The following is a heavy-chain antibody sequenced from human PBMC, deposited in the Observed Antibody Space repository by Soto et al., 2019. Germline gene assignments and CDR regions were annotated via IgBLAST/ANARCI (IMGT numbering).Heavy chain of an antibody. V-gene: IGHV4-30-4*01. J-gene: IGHJ4*01. D-gene: IGHD3-16*01. Sequence: SETLSLTCTVSGGSTSSDNYWSWIRQPPGKGLEWIGHIYYSGNTDYNPSLKSRLAISIDTSKNQFSLKLSSVTAADTAVYFCAREGGESSDGLYYFDSGGHGYLGT. CDR2: IYYSGNT. CDR1: GGSTSSDNY. CDR3: AREGGESSDGLYYFDS.